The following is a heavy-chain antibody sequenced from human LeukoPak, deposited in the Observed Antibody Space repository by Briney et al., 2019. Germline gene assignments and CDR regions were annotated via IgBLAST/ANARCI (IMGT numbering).Heavy chain of an antibody. CDR3: ARVRSGVPGYYYYMDV. V-gene: IGHV4-61*02. CDR1: GGSISSGSYY. CDR2: IYTSGST. J-gene: IGHJ6*03. Sequence: PSQTLSLTCTVSGGSISSGSYYWSWLRQPAGKGLEWIGRIYTSGSTNYNPSLKSRVTISVDTSKNQFSLKLSSVTAADTAVYYCARVRSGVPGYYYYMDVWGKGTTVTVSS. D-gene: IGHD3-3*01.